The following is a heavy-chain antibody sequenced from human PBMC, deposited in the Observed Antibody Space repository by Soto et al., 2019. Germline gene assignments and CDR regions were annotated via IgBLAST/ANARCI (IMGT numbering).Heavy chain of an antibody. CDR2: IWYDGSDK. CDR1: GFSFSSYG. D-gene: IGHD6-6*01. CDR3: ARASRYSTSGYFDY. J-gene: IGHJ4*02. V-gene: IGHV3-33*01. Sequence: GGSLRLSCAASGFSFSSYGMHWVRQAPGKGLEWVAVIWYDGSDKYYGDSVKGRFTISRDNSKNTLYLQMNSLRAEDTAVYYCARASRYSTSGYFDYWGQGALVTVSS.